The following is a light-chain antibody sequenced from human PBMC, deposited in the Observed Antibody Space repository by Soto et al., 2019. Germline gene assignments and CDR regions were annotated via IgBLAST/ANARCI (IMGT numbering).Light chain of an antibody. J-gene: IGKJ2*01. CDR1: QSVDGS. Sequence: EIVMTQSPATLSVSLGERATLSCRASQSVDGSLAWYQQKPGQAPRLLIYAISARATGTPARFSGSGSGTEFIFTISSLQSEDFAVYFCQHYHNWPPTFGQGTKLEIK. CDR2: AIS. V-gene: IGKV3-15*01. CDR3: QHYHNWPPT.